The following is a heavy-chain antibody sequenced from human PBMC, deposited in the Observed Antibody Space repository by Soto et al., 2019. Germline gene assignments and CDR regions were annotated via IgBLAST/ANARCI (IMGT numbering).Heavy chain of an antibody. V-gene: IGHV1-69*01. CDR1: GGTFSSYA. D-gene: IGHD3-9*01. CDR3: ARAGYDILTGYYRYYYYGMDV. CDR2: IIPIFSTP. Sequence: QVQLVQSGAEVKKPGSSVKVSCKASGGTFSSYAISWVRQAPGQGLEWMGGIIPIFSTPNYAQKFQGGVTITADESTSTAYMELSSLRSEDTAVYYCARAGYDILTGYYRYYYYGMDVWGQGTTVTVSS. J-gene: IGHJ6*02.